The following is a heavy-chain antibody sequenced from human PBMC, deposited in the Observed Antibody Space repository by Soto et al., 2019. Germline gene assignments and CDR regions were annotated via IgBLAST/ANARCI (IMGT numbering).Heavy chain of an antibody. J-gene: IGHJ4*02. Sequence: QVQLVQSGAEVQKPGSSVKVSCKASGGTFSSYAISWVRQAPGQGLEWMGGIIPIFGTANYAQKSQGRVTITADESTSTAYMELSSLRSEDTAVYYCARGDVLRYFDPNFDYWGQGTLVTVSS. CDR1: GGTFSSYA. V-gene: IGHV1-69*01. CDR2: IIPIFGTA. CDR3: ARGDVLRYFDPNFDY. D-gene: IGHD3-9*01.